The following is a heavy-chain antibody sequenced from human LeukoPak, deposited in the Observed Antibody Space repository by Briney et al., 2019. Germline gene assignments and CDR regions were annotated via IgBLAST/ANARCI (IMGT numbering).Heavy chain of an antibody. Sequence: SETLSLTCAVYGGSFSGYYWNWIRQPPGKGLEWIGEINHSGSTNYNPSLKSRVTISVDTSKNQFSLKLSSVTAADTAVYYCARDLMYYDFWSGYSSRPRGAFDIWGQGTMVTVSS. CDR3: ARDLMYYDFWSGYSSRPRGAFDI. D-gene: IGHD3-3*01. V-gene: IGHV4-34*01. J-gene: IGHJ3*02. CDR2: INHSGST. CDR1: GGSFSGYY.